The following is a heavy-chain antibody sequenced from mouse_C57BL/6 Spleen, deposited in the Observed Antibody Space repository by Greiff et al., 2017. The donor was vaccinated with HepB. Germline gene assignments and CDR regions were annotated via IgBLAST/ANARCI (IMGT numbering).Heavy chain of an antibody. CDR1: GYTFTDYY. V-gene: IGHV1-26*01. D-gene: IGHD1-1*01. Sequence: EVLLQQSGPELVKPGASVKISCKASGYTFTDYYMNWVKQSHGKSLEWIGDINPNNGGTRYNQKFKGKATLTVDKSSSTAYMELRSLTSEDSAVYYCAERRYYCSSYPFAYWGQGTLVTVSA. CDR3: AERRYYCSSYPFAY. CDR2: INPNNGGT. J-gene: IGHJ3*01.